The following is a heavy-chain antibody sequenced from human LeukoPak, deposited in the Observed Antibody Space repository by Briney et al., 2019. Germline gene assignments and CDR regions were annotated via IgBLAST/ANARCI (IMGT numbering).Heavy chain of an antibody. D-gene: IGHD2-8*01. V-gene: IGHV4-4*02. CDR2: ISLTGLT. CDR1: GGSISNTYW. Sequence: SETLSLTCGVCGGSISNTYWWSWVRQPPGQGLEWIGEISLTGLTHYNPSLESRVTVSLDKSKNQLSLNLTSVTAADTAAYYCSRENGAFSPFGYWGQGTLVTVLS. CDR3: SRENGAFSPFGY. J-gene: IGHJ4*02.